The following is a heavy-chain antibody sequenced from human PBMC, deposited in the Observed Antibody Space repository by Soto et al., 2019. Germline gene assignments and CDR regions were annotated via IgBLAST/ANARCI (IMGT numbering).Heavy chain of an antibody. D-gene: IGHD2-2*01. CDR1: GFTFGSYA. CDR3: AIRKYNYAN. Sequence: EVQLLESGGGLVQPGGSLRLSCAASGFTFGSYAMSWVRQAPGKGLEWVSSIGAGYGTYYADSVKGRFTISRDNSKNTLYLQMNGLRAEDTAVYYCAIRKYNYANWGQGTLVTVSS. J-gene: IGHJ4*02. V-gene: IGHV3-23*01. CDR2: IGAGYGT.